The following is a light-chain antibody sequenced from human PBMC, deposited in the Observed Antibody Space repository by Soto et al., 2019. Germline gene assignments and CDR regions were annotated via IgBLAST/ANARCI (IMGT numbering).Light chain of an antibody. CDR3: QQLNSYPLT. J-gene: IGKJ4*01. CDR1: QGISNY. V-gene: IGKV1-9*01. Sequence: DIQLTQSPSFLPASVGDRVTITCRASQGISNYLAWYPQKPGKAPGLLMYAASTLQRGVSSRFSGSGSGTEFTLTISNLQPEDFATYYCQQLNSYPLTFGGGTKVEIK. CDR2: AAS.